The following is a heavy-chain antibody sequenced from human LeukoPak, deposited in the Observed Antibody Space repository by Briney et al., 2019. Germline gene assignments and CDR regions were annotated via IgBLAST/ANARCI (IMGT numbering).Heavy chain of an antibody. Sequence: PGGSLRLSCAASGFTFSSYAMSWVRQAPGKGLEWVSVISGSGGSTYYADSVKGRFTISRDNSKNTLYLQMNSLRAEDTAVCYCAKRSGYGSGSFDPWGQGSLVTVSS. D-gene: IGHD3-10*01. CDR1: GFTFSSYA. J-gene: IGHJ5*02. CDR3: AKRSGYGSGSFDP. V-gene: IGHV3-23*01. CDR2: ISGSGGST.